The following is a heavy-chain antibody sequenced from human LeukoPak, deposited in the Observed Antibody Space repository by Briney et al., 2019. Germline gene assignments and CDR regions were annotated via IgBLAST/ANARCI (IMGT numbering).Heavy chain of an antibody. V-gene: IGHV3-48*01. Sequence: GGSLRLSCAASGFTFSSYSMNWVRQAPGKGLEWVSYISSSSTIYYADSVKGRFTISRDNAKNSLYLQMNSLRAEDTAVYYCARLDDFWSGYFDYWGQGTLVTVSS. D-gene: IGHD3-3*01. CDR1: GFTFSSYS. CDR3: ARLDDFWSGYFDY. CDR2: ISSSSTI. J-gene: IGHJ4*02.